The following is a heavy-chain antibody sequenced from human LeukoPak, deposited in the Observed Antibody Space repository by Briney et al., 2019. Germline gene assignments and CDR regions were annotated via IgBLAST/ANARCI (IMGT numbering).Heavy chain of an antibody. V-gene: IGHV1-69*13. Sequence: ASVKVSCKASGGTFSSYAISWVRQAPGQGLEWMGGIIPIFGTANYAQKFQGRVTITADESTSTAYMELSSLRSEDTAVYYCARDSVLVGATEYYFDYWGQGTLVTVSS. J-gene: IGHJ4*02. CDR2: IIPIFGTA. D-gene: IGHD1-26*01. CDR1: GGTFSSYA. CDR3: ARDSVLVGATEYYFDY.